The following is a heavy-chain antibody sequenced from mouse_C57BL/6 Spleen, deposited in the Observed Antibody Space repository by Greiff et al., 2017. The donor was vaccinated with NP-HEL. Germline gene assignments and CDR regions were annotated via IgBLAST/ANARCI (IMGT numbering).Heavy chain of an antibody. CDR3: ARAVVEDYFDY. Sequence: QVQLQQSGAELAKPGASVKLSCKASGYTFTSYWMHWVKQRPGQGLEWIGYINPSSGYTKYNQKFKDTATLTADKSSSTAYMQLSSLTYEDSAVYYCARAVVEDYFDYWGQGTTLTVSS. J-gene: IGHJ2*01. CDR1: GYTFTSYW. V-gene: IGHV1-7*01. D-gene: IGHD1-1*01. CDR2: INPSSGYT.